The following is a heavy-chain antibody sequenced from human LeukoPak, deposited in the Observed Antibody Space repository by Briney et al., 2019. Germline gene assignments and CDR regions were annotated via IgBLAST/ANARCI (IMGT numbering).Heavy chain of an antibody. Sequence: PGGSLRLSCVASGFPFSIYWMTWVRQAPGKGLEWVANIKQDGSKKSYVDSVKGRFTTSRDNAKNSLYLQMNSLRAEDTAIYYCTRVGYIDEGIDYWGQGTLVTVSS. CDR2: IKQDGSKK. CDR3: TRVGYIDEGIDY. D-gene: IGHD5-24*01. CDR1: GFPFSIYW. V-gene: IGHV3-7*04. J-gene: IGHJ4*02.